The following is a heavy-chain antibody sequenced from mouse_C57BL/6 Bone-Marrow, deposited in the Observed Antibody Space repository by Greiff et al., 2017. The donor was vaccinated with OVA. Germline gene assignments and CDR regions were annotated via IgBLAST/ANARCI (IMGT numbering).Heavy chain of an antibody. V-gene: IGHV1-81*01. Sequence: VRLQQSGAELARPGASVKLSCKASGYTFTSYGISWVKQRTGQGLEWIGEIYPRSGNTYYNEKFKGKATLTADKSSSTAYMELRSLTSEDSAVYFCARKGWFLYFDYWGQGTTLTVSS. CDR3: ARKGWFLYFDY. J-gene: IGHJ2*01. D-gene: IGHD2-3*01. CDR2: IYPRSGNT. CDR1: GYTFTSYG.